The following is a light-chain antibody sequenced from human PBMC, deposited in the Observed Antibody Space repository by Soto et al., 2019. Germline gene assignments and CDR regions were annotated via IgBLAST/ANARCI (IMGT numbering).Light chain of an antibody. CDR3: SSFTSSSTGV. CDR2: EVS. Sequence: QSALTQPAYVSGSPGQSITISCTGTSSDIGGYNYVSWYQQHPGKAPKLMIYEVSNRPSGVYNRFSGSKSGNTASLTISGLQAEDEAYYYCSSFTSSSTGVFGGGTKLTVL. CDR1: SSDIGGYNY. J-gene: IGLJ3*02. V-gene: IGLV2-14*01.